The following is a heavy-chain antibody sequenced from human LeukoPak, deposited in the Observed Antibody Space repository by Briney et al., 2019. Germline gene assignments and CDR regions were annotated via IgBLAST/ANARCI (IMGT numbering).Heavy chain of an antibody. V-gene: IGHV1-46*01. J-gene: IGHJ4*02. CDR2: INPSGGST. Sequence: ASVKVSCKASGYTFTSYYMHWVRQAPGQGLEWMGIINPSGGSTSYAQKFQGRVTITADKSTSTAYMELSSLRSEDTAVYYCARSSIVAAAGPYYFDYWGQGTLVTVSS. CDR1: GYTFTSYY. CDR3: ARSSIVAAAGPYYFDY. D-gene: IGHD6-13*01.